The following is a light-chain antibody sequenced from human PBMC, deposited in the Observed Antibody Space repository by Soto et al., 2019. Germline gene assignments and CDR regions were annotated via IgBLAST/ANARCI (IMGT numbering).Light chain of an antibody. J-gene: IGKJ4*01. CDR1: QDTGKY. Sequence: IQMTQSPTSLSASVGDTVTITCQASQDTGKYLNWFQQKPGKAPKLLIYDESNLETGVPARFSGSGSGTDLNFTISRLQPEDIATYFCEKYDTLPLTCGGGTKVDIK. V-gene: IGKV1-33*01. CDR2: DES. CDR3: EKYDTLPLT.